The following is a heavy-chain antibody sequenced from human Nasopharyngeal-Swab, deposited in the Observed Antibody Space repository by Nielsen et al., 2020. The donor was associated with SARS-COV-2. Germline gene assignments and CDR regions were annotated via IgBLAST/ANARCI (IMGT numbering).Heavy chain of an antibody. D-gene: IGHD5-18*01. CDR3: AREAWGSAMDMNWFDP. J-gene: IGHJ5*02. CDR1: GGTFSSYA. Sequence: SVKVSCKASGGTFSSYAISWVRQAPGQGLEWMGRIIPILGIASYAQKFQGRVTITADKSTSTAYMELSSLRSEDTAVYYCAREAWGSAMDMNWFDPWGQGTLVTVSS. V-gene: IGHV1-69*04. CDR2: IIPILGIA.